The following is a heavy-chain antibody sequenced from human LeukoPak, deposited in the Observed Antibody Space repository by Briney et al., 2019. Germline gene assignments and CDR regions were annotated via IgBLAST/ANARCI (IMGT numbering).Heavy chain of an antibody. V-gene: IGHV1-8*01. CDR3: ARGHYGGNRYFDI. J-gene: IGHJ4*02. CDR1: GYTFRSYE. Sequence: ASVKASCKASGYTFRSYEINRVRQAPGQGLEWVGWIHPNSGKTGYAQKFQGRVTMTRDTSTETAFMELSSLKFDDTAIFYCARGHYGGNRYFDIWGQGTLVTVSS. D-gene: IGHD4-23*01. CDR2: IHPNSGKT.